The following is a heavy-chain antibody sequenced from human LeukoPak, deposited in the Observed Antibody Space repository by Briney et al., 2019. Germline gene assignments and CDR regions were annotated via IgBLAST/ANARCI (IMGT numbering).Heavy chain of an antibody. Sequence: GGSLRLSCAASGFTFSSYGISWVRQAPGKGLVWVSSINSSDNTTSYADPVKGRFTISRDNSKNTLYMQMNSLRAEDTAVYYCAADSSGAFPNWLDPWGQGTLVTVSS. CDR2: INSSDNTT. D-gene: IGHD3-22*01. CDR3: AADSSGAFPNWLDP. J-gene: IGHJ5*02. V-gene: IGHV3-23*01. CDR1: GFTFSSYG.